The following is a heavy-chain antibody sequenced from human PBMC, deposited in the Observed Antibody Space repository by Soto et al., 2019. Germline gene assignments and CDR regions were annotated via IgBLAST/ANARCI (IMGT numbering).Heavy chain of an antibody. Sequence: GASVKVSCKASGHTFTGNYMHWVRQAPGQGLEWMGIINPDGDVTTYAHKFRGRVTLTREMSTSTSYMELRSLTSEDTAVYYCARTPASGTLDPWGRGTLVTVS. D-gene: IGHD6-13*01. CDR1: GHTFTGNY. J-gene: IGHJ5*02. CDR3: ARTPASGTLDP. CDR2: INPDGDVT. V-gene: IGHV1-46*01.